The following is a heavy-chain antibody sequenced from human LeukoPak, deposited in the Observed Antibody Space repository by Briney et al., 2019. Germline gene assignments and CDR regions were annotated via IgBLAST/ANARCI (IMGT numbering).Heavy chain of an antibody. CDR1: GFTFSDYY. V-gene: IGHV3-72*01. CDR3: TRATYCSGGHCNPFDY. J-gene: IGHJ4*02. CDR2: SRDKRNSYTT. Sequence: GGSLRLSCAVSGFTFSDYYMDWVRQAPGRGLEWVARSRDKRNSYTTEYAAPVKGRFTISRDDSKNSLYLQMNSLKPDDTAVYFCTRATYCSGGHCNPFDYWGQGTLVTVS. D-gene: IGHD2-15*01.